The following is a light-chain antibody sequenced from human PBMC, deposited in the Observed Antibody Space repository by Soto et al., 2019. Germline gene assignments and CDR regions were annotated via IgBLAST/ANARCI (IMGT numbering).Light chain of an antibody. J-gene: IGKJ5*01. V-gene: IGKV3-15*01. Sequence: VITQSPATLSVSPGERATLSCRASQSVSSNLAWYQQKPGQAPRLLIYGASTRATGIPARFSGSGSGTEFTLTISSLQSEDFAAYYCQQHNKWPPINFGQGTRLEI. CDR1: QSVSSN. CDR2: GAS. CDR3: QQHNKWPPIN.